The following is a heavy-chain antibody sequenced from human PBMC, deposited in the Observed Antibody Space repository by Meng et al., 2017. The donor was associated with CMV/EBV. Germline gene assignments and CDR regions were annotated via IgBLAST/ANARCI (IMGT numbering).Heavy chain of an antibody. V-gene: IGHV4-39*07. CDR1: GASISSMIYY. Sequence: ESLKISCNVSGASISSMIYYWGWIRQSPGKGLEWIGSIYYSGTTYHSPSFKSRVTLSIDTAKNQFSMSLRSVSVADTAVYYCARSSGYKAFLDYWGLGMQVTVSS. J-gene: IGHJ4*02. D-gene: IGHD5-12*01. CDR2: IYYSGTT. CDR3: ARSSGYKAFLDY.